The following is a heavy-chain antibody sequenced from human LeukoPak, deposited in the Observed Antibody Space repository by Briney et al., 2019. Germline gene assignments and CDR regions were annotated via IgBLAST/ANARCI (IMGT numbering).Heavy chain of an antibody. CDR2: INSKGDGGTT. CDR3: TTRYCSSTSCYEYYFYYFMDV. V-gene: IGHV3-15*01. Sequence: GGSLRLSCAASGFTFSNAWMTWVRQAPGKGLEWAGRINSKGDGGTTDYAAPVKGRFTISRDDSKNTLYLQMNSLKTEDTAVYYCTTRYCSSTSCYEYYFYYFMDVWGKGTTVTVSS. D-gene: IGHD2-2*01. J-gene: IGHJ6*03. CDR1: GFTFSNAW.